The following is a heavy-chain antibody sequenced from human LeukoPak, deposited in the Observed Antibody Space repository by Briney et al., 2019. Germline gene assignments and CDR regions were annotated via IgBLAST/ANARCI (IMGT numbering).Heavy chain of an antibody. CDR1: GGTFSSYA. CDR2: IIPIFGIA. J-gene: IGHJ4*02. CDR3: ARAMDKAMVNGGDY. Sequence: SVKVSCKASGGTFSSYAISWVRQAPGQGLEWMGRIIPIFGIANYAQKFQGRVTITADKSTSTAYMELSSLRSEDTAVYYCARAMDKAMVNGGDYWGKGTLVTVSS. V-gene: IGHV1-69*04. D-gene: IGHD5-18*01.